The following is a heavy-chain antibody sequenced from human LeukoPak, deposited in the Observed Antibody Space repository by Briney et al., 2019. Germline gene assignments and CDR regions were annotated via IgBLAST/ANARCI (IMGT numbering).Heavy chain of an antibody. CDR3: ARASGVGTTFDP. Sequence: SETLSLTCTVSGGSISSGSYYWSWIRQPAGKGLEWIGRIYTSESTNYNPSLKSRVTISVDTSKNQFSLKLSSVTAADTAVYYCARASGVGTTFDPWGQGTLVTVSS. CDR2: IYTSEST. V-gene: IGHV4-61*02. D-gene: IGHD2/OR15-2a*01. J-gene: IGHJ5*02. CDR1: GGSISSGSYY.